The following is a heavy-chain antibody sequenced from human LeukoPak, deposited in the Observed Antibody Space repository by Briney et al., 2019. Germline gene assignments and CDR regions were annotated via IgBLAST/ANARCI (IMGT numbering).Heavy chain of an antibody. J-gene: IGHJ4*02. V-gene: IGHV3-21*04. D-gene: IGHD6-13*01. CDR1: GFTFSSYS. CDR2: ISTSSSYI. Sequence: GGSLRLSCAASGFTFSSYSMSWVRQAPGKGLEWVSSISTSSSYIYYADSVKGRFTISRHNAKNCLYLQMNSLRVEDTALYYCAKGEDSSSWYSFDYWGQGTLVTVSS. CDR3: AKGEDSSSWYSFDY.